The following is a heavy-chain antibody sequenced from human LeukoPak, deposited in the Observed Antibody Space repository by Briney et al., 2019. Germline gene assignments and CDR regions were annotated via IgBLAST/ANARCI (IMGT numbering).Heavy chain of an antibody. Sequence: PGGSLRLSCAASGFTFSNAWMSWIRQPPGKGLEWIGEINHSGSTNYNPSLKSRVTISVDTSKNQFSLKLSSVTAADTAVYYCARGCYYDSSGYHIDYWGQGTLVTVSS. CDR3: ARGCYYDSSGYHIDY. CDR2: INHSGST. CDR1: GFTFSNAW. V-gene: IGHV4-34*01. D-gene: IGHD3-22*01. J-gene: IGHJ4*02.